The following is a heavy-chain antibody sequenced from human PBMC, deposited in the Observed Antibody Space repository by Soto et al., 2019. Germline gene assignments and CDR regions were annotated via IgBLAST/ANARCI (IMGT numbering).Heavy chain of an antibody. J-gene: IGHJ6*02. CDR2: ISSSSSTI. Sequence: GSLALSCAASGFTFWSYSMDGVRPAPGKGLEWVSYISSSSSTIHYADSVKGRFTISRDNAKNSLYLQMNSLRDEDTAVYYCASRAYYYYGMDGWGQRTTVTVSS. CDR3: ASRAYYYYGMDG. V-gene: IGHV3-48*02. CDR1: GFTFWSYS.